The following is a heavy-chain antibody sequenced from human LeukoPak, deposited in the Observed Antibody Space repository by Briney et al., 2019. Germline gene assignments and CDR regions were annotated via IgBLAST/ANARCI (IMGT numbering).Heavy chain of an antibody. CDR2: ISYDGSNT. CDR3: ARDVVKYYYDSSGYSS. J-gene: IGHJ4*02. V-gene: IGHV3-30-3*01. CDR1: GFTFSNYA. Sequence: GGSLRLSCAASGFTFSNYAMHWVRQAPGKGLEWVAVISYDGSNTYYADSVKGRFTISRDNSKITLYLQMNSLRAEDTAVYYCARDVVKYYYDSSGYSSWGQGTLVTVSS. D-gene: IGHD3-22*01.